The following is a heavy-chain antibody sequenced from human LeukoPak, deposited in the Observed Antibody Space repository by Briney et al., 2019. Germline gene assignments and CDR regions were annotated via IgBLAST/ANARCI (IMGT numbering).Heavy chain of an antibody. J-gene: IGHJ4*02. CDR2: INPSGSSV. CDR3: ARETSHCGGDCYDY. D-gene: IGHD2-21*02. CDR1: GLIFKAYE. Sequence: GGPLRLSREASGLIFKAYEVNWVRQAPGKGLEGVSYINPSGSSVYYPDPEKGRFTISRDDAKNSVYLQTSSLRAEDTALYYCARETSHCGGDCYDYWGQGALVTVSS. V-gene: IGHV3-48*03.